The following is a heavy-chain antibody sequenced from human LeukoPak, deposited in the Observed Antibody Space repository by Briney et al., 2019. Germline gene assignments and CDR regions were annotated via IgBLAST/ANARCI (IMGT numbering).Heavy chain of an antibody. V-gene: IGHV1-8*01. J-gene: IGHJ6*03. CDR3: ARAVTVRRYFDWLLPYYYYYMDV. Sequence: ASVKVSCKASGHTFTSYDINWVRQATGQGLEWMGWMNPNSGNTGYAQKFQGRVTMTRNTSISTAYMELSSLRSEDTAVYYCARAVTVRRYFDWLLPYYYYYMDVWGKGTTVTVSS. D-gene: IGHD3-9*01. CDR2: MNPNSGNT. CDR1: GHTFTSYD.